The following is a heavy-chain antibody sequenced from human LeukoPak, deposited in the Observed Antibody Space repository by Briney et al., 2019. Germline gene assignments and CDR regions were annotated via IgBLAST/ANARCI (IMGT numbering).Heavy chain of an antibody. Sequence: GGSLRLSCAASGFTFSSYSMNWVRQAPGKGLEWVSSISSGSSYIYYADSMKGRFTISRDNAKNSLYLQMNSLTAEDTAVYFCVRDRFRMDVWGKGTTVIVSS. D-gene: IGHD3-10*01. CDR2: ISSGSSYI. CDR3: VRDRFRMDV. J-gene: IGHJ6*03. V-gene: IGHV3-21*01. CDR1: GFTFSSYS.